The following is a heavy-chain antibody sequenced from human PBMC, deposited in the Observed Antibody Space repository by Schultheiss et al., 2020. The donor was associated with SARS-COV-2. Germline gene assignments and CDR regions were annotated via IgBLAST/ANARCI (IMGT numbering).Heavy chain of an antibody. Sequence: ASVKVSCKASGGTFSSYAISWVRQAPGQGLEWMGWMNPNSGNTGYAQKFQGRVTMTRNTSISTAYMELSSLRSEDTAVYYCARTLGSLRYMDVWGKGTTVTVSS. D-gene: IGHD5/OR15-5a*01. J-gene: IGHJ6*03. V-gene: IGHV1-8*02. CDR1: GGTFSSYA. CDR2: MNPNSGNT. CDR3: ARTLGSLRYMDV.